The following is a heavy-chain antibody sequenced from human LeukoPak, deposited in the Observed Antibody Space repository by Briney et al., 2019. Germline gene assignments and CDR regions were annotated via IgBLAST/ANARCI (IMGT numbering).Heavy chain of an antibody. CDR3: ARESKNGYDFVDY. V-gene: IGHV4-4*07. D-gene: IGHD5-12*01. J-gene: IGHJ4*02. CDR2: IYTSGST. Sequence: SETLSLTCAVYGGSFSGYYWSWIRQPAGKGLEWIGRIYTSGSTNYNPSLKSRVTMSVDTSKNQFSLKLSSVTAADTAVYYCARESKNGYDFVDYWGQGTLVTVSS. CDR1: GGSFSGYY.